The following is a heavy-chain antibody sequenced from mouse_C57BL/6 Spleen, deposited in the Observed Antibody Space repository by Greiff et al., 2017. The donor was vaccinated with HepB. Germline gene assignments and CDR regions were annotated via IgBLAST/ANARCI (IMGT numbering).Heavy chain of an antibody. CDR2: ISDGGSYT. D-gene: IGHD2-5*01. V-gene: IGHV5-4*03. Sequence: DVMLVESGGGLVKPGGSLKLSCAASGFTFSSYAMSWVRQTPEKRLEWVATISDGGSYTYYPDNVKGRFTISRDNAKNNLYLQMSHLKSEDTAMYYCARGNSNYEGDAMDYWGQGTSVTVSS. CDR3: ARGNSNYEGDAMDY. J-gene: IGHJ4*01. CDR1: GFTFSSYA.